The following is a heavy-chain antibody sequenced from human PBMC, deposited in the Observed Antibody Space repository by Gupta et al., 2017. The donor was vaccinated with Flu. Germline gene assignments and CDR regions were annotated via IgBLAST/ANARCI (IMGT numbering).Heavy chain of an antibody. CDR3: TRLGRYCSGGSCYDYYYGMDV. V-gene: IGHV3-73*01. CDR1: GFTFSGSA. J-gene: IGHJ6*02. Sequence: EVQLVESGGGLVQPGGSLKLSCAASGFTFSGSAMHWVHQASGKGLEWVGRIRSKANSYATAYAASVKGRFTISRDDSKNTAYLQMNSLKTEDTAVYYCTRLGRYCSGGSCYDYYYGMDVWGQGTTVTVSS. CDR2: IRSKANSYAT. D-gene: IGHD2-15*01.